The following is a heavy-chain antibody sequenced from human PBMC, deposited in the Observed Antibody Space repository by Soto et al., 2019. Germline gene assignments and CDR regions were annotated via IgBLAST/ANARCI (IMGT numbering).Heavy chain of an antibody. V-gene: IGHV4-30-4*01. J-gene: IGHJ5*01. CDR2: IYKSATT. CDR1: GDSISTVDYF. CDR3: ARGRYCLTGRCFPNWFDS. Sequence: PSETLSLTCSVSGDSISTVDYFWAWIRQPPGQALEYIGYIYKSATTYYNPSFESRVAISLDTSKSQFSLNVTSVTAAETAVYFCARGRYCLTGRCFPNWFDSWGQGTLVTVS. D-gene: IGHD2-15*01.